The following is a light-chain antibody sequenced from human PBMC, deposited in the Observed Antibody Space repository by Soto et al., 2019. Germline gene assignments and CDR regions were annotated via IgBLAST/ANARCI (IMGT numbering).Light chain of an antibody. CDR1: QGVSTN. V-gene: IGKV3-15*01. CDR2: GAS. Sequence: EIVLTQSPATLSVSPGERATLSCRASQGVSTNLAWYQQKPGQGPRLLMYGASTRATGIPARFSGSGSETEFTLNISTLQPEDFSLYYCQQYNNWPPRGTFGLGTKV. CDR3: QQYNNWPPRGT. J-gene: IGKJ1*01.